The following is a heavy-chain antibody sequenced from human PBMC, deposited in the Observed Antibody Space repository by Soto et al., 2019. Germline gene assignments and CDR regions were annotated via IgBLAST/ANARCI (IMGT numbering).Heavy chain of an antibody. CDR1: GGSISSSSYY. V-gene: IGHV4-39*01. Sequence: PSETVSLTCTVSGGSISSSSYYWGWIRQPPGKGLEWIGSIYYSGSTYYNPSLKSRVTISVDTSKNQFSLKLSSVTAADTAVYYCARGGVLWFGELLDYYYYGMDVWGQGTTVT. CDR3: ARGGVLWFGELLDYYYYGMDV. J-gene: IGHJ6*02. D-gene: IGHD3-10*01. CDR2: IYYSGST.